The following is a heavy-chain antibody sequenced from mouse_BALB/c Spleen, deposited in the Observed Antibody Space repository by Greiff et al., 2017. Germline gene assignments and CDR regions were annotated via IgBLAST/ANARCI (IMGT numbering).Heavy chain of an antibody. CDR2: IWRGGST. D-gene: IGHD1-1*01. CDR1: GFSLTSYG. V-gene: IGHV2-5-1*01. CDR3: AKKRNSYYYGSSYAMDD. J-gene: IGHJ4*01. Sequence: VKLQESGPSLVQPSQSLSITCTVSGFSLTSYGVHWVRQSPGKGLEWLGVIWRGGSTDYNAAFISRLSITKDNSKSQVFFKMNSLQADDTAIYYCAKKRNSYYYGSSYAMDDWGQGTSVTVSS.